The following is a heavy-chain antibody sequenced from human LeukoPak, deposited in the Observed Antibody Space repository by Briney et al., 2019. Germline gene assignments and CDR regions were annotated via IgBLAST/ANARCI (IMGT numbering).Heavy chain of an antibody. CDR2: IYYSGST. CDR3: ASYSYYYDSSGYFDY. CDR1: GGSITSYY. D-gene: IGHD3-22*01. J-gene: IGHJ4*02. Sequence: SETLSLTCTVFGGSITSYYRSWIRQPPGKGLEWIGYIYYSGSTNYNPSLKSRVTISVDTSKNQFSLKLSSVTAADTAVYYCASYSYYYDSSGYFDYWGQGTLVTVSS. V-gene: IGHV4-59*01.